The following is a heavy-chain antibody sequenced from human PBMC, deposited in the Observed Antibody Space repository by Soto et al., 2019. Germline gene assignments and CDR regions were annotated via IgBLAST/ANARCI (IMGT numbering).Heavy chain of an antibody. J-gene: IGHJ6*02. CDR1: GGSITSNSHY. CDR3: ARLILAAAGTGRGYYYYGMDV. Sequence: ASETLSLTCIVSGGSITSNSHYWGWIRQPPGKGLESIGNIYYDGNTYYNPSLKSRVTISVDTSKNQFSLKLSSVTAADTAVYYCARLILAAAGTGRGYYYYGMDVWGQGTTVTVSS. CDR2: IYYDGNT. D-gene: IGHD6-13*01. V-gene: IGHV4-39*01.